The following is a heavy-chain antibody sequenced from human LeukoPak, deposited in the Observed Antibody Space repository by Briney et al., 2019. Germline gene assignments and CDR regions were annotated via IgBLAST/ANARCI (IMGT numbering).Heavy chain of an antibody. V-gene: IGHV1-8*01. CDR3: ARGQKYYDFWSGYYRPGAFDI. D-gene: IGHD3-3*01. CDR1: GYTFTSYD. J-gene: IGHJ3*02. Sequence: GASVKVSCKASGYTFTSYDINWVRQATGQGLEWMGWMNPNSGNTGYAQKFQGRVTMTGNTSISTAYMELSSLRSEDTAVYYCARGQKYYDFWSGYYRPGAFDIWGQGTMVTVSS. CDR2: MNPNSGNT.